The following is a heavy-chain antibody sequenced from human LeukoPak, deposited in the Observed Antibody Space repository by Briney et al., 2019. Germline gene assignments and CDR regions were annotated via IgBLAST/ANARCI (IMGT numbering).Heavy chain of an antibody. J-gene: IGHJ6*03. V-gene: IGHV3-30*02. CDR3: AKGSKGLLFTRDHYMDV. D-gene: IGHD3/OR15-3a*01. Sequence: GGSLRLSCAASGFTFSSYGMHWVPRAPGKGLEGGAFIRYDGSNKYYADSVKGRFTISRDNSKNTLYLQMNSLRGEDTAVYYCAKGSKGLLFTRDHYMDVWGKGTTVTISS. CDR2: IRYDGSNK. CDR1: GFTFSSYG.